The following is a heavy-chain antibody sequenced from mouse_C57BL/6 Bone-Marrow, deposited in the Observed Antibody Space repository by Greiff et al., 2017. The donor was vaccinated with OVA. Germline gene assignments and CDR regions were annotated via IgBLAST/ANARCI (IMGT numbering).Heavy chain of an antibody. CDR1: GYTFTDYN. J-gene: IGHJ4*01. CDR2: INPNNGGT. V-gene: IGHV1-18*01. D-gene: IGHD1-1*01. CDR3: ARSRTASSGYAMDY. Sequence: EVQLQQSGPELVKPGASVKIPCKASGYTFTDYNMDWVKQSHGKSLEWIGDINPNNGGTIYNQKFKGKATLTVDKSSSTAYMELRSLTSEDTAVYYCARSRTASSGYAMDYWGQGTSVTVSS.